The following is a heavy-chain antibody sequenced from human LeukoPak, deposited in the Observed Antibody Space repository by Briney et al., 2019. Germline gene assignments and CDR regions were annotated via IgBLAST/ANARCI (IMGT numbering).Heavy chain of an antibody. CDR3: ARGPDCSSTSCYPPYYYGMDV. CDR1: GGTFSSYA. J-gene: IGHJ6*04. CDR2: IIPIFGTA. D-gene: IGHD2-2*01. Sequence: SVKVSCKASGGTFSSYAISWVRQAPGQGLEWMGGIIPIFGTANYAQKFQGRVTITADESTSTAYMELSSLRSEDTAVYCCARGPDCSSTSCYPPYYYGMDVWGKGTTVTVSS. V-gene: IGHV1-69*13.